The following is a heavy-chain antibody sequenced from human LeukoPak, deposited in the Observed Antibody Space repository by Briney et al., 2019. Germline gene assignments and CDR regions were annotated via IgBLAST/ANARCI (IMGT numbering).Heavy chain of an antibody. CDR3: ARGGAGVVVPAAPLSPSIMDV. V-gene: IGHV4-34*01. CDR1: GGSFSDYY. D-gene: IGHD2-2*01. CDR2: INDSGST. J-gene: IGHJ6*02. Sequence: PSETLSLTCAVYGGSFSDYYWSWIRQPPGKGLEWIGEINDSGSTNYNPSLKSRVTISVDTSKNQFSLKLSSVTPADTAVYYCARGGAGVVVPAAPLSPSIMDVWGQGTTVTVSS.